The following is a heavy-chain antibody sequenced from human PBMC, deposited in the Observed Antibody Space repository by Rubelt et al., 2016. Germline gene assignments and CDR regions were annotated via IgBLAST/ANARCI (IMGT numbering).Heavy chain of an antibody. Sequence: QVQLQQWGAGLLKPSETLSLTCAVYGGSFSGYYWSWIRQPPGKGLEWIGEINHSGSTNYNPSLKSRVTISVDTSKNRFSLKPSVWTGADTAVGYCAKAPRQYRNGYFDYWGQGTLGTVSS. CDR2: INHSGST. V-gene: IGHV4-34*01. J-gene: IGHJ4*02. CDR3: AKAPRQYRNGYFDY. D-gene: IGHD5-18*01. CDR1: GGSFSGYY.